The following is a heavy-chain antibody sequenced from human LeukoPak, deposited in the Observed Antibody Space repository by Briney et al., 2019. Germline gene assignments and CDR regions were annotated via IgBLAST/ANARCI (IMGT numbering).Heavy chain of an antibody. D-gene: IGHD3-10*01. CDR2: IRVYNGDT. Sequence: GASVKVSCKASGYTFTDYGLSWVRQAPGQGLEWMGWIRVYNGDTNYAQKFQGRLTVTTDPSTSTAYMELRSLRSDDTAAYYCARGGDNYMDFWGQGTLVTVSS. J-gene: IGHJ4*02. CDR3: ARGGDNYMDF. V-gene: IGHV1-18*01. CDR1: GYTFTDYG.